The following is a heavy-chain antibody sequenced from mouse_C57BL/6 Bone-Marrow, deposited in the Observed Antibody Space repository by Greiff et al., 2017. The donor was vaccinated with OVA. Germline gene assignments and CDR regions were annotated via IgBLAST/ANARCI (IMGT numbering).Heavy chain of an antibody. CDR1: GFNIKDDY. V-gene: IGHV14-4*01. D-gene: IGHD2-3*01. Sequence: EVQLQQSGAELVRPGASVKLSCTASGFNIKDDYMHWVKQRPEQGLEWIGWIDPENGDTEYASKFQGKATITADTSSNTAYLQLSNLTSEDTAVYYCTSIYDGYYDYWGQGTTLTVSS. CDR2: IDPENGDT. J-gene: IGHJ2*01. CDR3: TSIYDGYYDY.